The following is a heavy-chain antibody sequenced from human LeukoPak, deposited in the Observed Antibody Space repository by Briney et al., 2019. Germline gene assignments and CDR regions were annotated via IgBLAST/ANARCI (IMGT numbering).Heavy chain of an antibody. J-gene: IGHJ6*03. D-gene: IGHD6-6*01. V-gene: IGHV1-69*05. CDR1: GGTFSSYA. CDR3: AGGIAARRLLYYYYYMDV. CDR2: IIPIFGTA. Sequence: ASVKVSCKASGGTFSSYAISWVRQAPGQGLEWMGGIIPIFGTANYAQKFQGRVTITTDESTSTAYMELSSLRSEDTAVYYCAGGIAARRLLYYYYYMDVWGKGTTVTVSS.